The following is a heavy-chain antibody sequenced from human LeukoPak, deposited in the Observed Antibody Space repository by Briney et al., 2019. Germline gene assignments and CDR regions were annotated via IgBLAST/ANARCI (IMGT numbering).Heavy chain of an antibody. V-gene: IGHV3-21*01. CDR3: ARRATTERGHSYGLDY. D-gene: IGHD5-18*01. CDR1: GFTFSSYN. J-gene: IGHJ4*02. Sequence: GGSLRLSCVVSGFTFSSYNMNWVRQAPGKGLEWVSSIGTSKSYIYYADSVTGRFTISRDNAKNSLYLQMNSLRAEDTAVYYCARRATTERGHSYGLDYWGQGTLVTVSS. CDR2: IGTSKSYI.